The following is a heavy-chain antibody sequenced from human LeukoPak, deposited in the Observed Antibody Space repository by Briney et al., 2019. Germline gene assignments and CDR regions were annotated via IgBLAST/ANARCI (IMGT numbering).Heavy chain of an antibody. CDR2: ISSSSSYI. D-gene: IGHD6-13*01. Sequence: GGSLRLSCAASGFTVSSNYMNWVRQAPGKGLEWVSSISSSSSYIYYADSVKGRFTISRDNAKNSLYLQMNSLRAEDTAVYYCARGRYLQQQLVLGYWGQGTLVTVSS. CDR1: GFTVSSNY. J-gene: IGHJ4*02. CDR3: ARGRYLQQQLVLGY. V-gene: IGHV3-21*01.